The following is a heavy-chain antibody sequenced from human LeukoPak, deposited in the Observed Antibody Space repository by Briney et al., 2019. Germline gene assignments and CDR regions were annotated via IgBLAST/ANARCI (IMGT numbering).Heavy chain of an antibody. V-gene: IGHV3-21*01. CDR2: ISSSSSYI. CDR3: ERVNNPHDYSSGWYGYYYYYYGMDV. Sequence: PGGSLRLSCAASGFTFSSYSMNWVRQAPGKGLEWVSSISSSSSYIYYADSVKGRFTISRDNAKNSLYLQMNSLRAEDTAVYYCERVNNPHDYSSGWYGYYYYYYGMDVWGQGTTVTVSS. J-gene: IGHJ6*02. CDR1: GFTFSSYS. D-gene: IGHD6-19*01.